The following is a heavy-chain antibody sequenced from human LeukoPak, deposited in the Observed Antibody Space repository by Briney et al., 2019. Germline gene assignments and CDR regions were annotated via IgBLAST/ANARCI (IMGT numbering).Heavy chain of an antibody. J-gene: IGHJ4*02. CDR3: ANPPLRGYSSSWYNF. D-gene: IGHD6-13*01. V-gene: IGHV3-30*02. Sequence: GGSLRLSCAASGFTFSSYGMHWVRQAPGKGLEWVAFIRYDGSNKYYADSVKGRFTISRDNSKNTLYLQMNSLRAEDTAVYCCANPPLRGYSSSWYNFWGQGTLVTVSS. CDR2: IRYDGSNK. CDR1: GFTFSSYG.